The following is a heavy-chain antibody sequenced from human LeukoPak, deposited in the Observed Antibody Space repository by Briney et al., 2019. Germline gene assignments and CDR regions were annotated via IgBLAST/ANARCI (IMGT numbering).Heavy chain of an antibody. Sequence: GRSLRLSCAASGFTFSSYGMHWVRQAPGKGLEWVAVISYDGSNKYYADSVKGRSTISRDNSKNTLYLQMNSLRAEDTAVYYCAKTYYYGSGSFDYWGQGTLVTVSS. CDR1: GFTFSSYG. D-gene: IGHD3-10*01. V-gene: IGHV3-30*18. CDR2: ISYDGSNK. CDR3: AKTYYYGSGSFDY. J-gene: IGHJ4*02.